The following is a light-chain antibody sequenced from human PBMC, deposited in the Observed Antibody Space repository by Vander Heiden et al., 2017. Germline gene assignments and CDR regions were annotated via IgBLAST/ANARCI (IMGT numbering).Light chain of an antibody. Sequence: DSPMTSSPSTHYAPVGDRGSIPRRARPSISSWLAWYQQKPGKAPKLLIYKASSLESGVPSRFSGSGSGTEFTLTISRLQPDDFAPYYCEQGNSYPLTFGEGTKVEIK. CDR1: PSISSW. J-gene: IGKJ4*01. CDR3: EQGNSYPLT. CDR2: KAS. V-gene: IGKV1-5*03.